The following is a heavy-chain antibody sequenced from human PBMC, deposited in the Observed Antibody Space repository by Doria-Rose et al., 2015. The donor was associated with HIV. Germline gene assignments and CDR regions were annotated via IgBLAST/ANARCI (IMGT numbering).Heavy chain of an antibody. V-gene: IGHV4-59*01. J-gene: IGHJ4*02. CDR3: ARVLSGTYEY. Sequence: QVQLQESGPGLVKPSETLSLTCSVSGGSISHYYWSWIRQPPGKGLEYIGDIFYTRSTNYSPSLKSRVSISIDTSKNKFSLRLSSVTAADTAVYYCARVLSGTYEYWGQGTLVTVCS. CDR1: GGSISHYY. CDR2: IFYTRST. D-gene: IGHD1-26*01.